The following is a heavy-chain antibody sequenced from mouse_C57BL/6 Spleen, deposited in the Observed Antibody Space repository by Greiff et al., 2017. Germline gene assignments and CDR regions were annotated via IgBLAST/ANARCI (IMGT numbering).Heavy chain of an antibody. CDR1: GYTFTDYY. Sequence: EVQLQQSGPELVKPGASVQISCKASGYTFTDYYMNWVKQSHGKTLEWIGDLNPNNGGTSYNQKFKGKATLTVDKSSSTAYMELRSLTSEDSAVXYCARWLLRRGFDYWGQGTTLTGSS. CDR2: LNPNNGGT. D-gene: IGHD2-3*01. V-gene: IGHV1-26*01. J-gene: IGHJ2*01. CDR3: ARWLLRRGFDY.